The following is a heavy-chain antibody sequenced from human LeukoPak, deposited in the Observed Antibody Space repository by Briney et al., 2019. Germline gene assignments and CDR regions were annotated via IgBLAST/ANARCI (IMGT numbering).Heavy chain of an antibody. CDR1: GGSISSGRYD. CDR2: IYTSGST. D-gene: IGHD6-19*01. CDR3: ARAWLAFDY. V-gene: IGHV4-61*02. J-gene: IGHJ4*02. Sequence: SETLSLTCTVSGGSISSGRYDWSWIRQPAGNGLEWIGRIYTSGSTKYHPSTKRRYTISVDNSTNRFYLKLSSGTAAVTAVYYCARAWLAFDYWGQGTLVTVSS.